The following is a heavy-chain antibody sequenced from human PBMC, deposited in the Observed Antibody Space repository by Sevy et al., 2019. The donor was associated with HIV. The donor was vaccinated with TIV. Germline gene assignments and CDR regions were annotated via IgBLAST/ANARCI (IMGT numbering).Heavy chain of an antibody. J-gene: IGHJ4*02. D-gene: IGHD6-6*01. V-gene: IGHV3-33*01. CDR1: GFTFSSYG. Sequence: GGSLRLSCAASGFTFSSYGMHWVRQAPGKGLEWVAVIWYDGSNKYYADSVKGRFTISRDNSKNTLYLQMNSLRAEDTAVDYGARDEDTAARPGYFDYWGQGTLVTVSS. CDR2: IWYDGSNK. CDR3: ARDEDTAARPGYFDY.